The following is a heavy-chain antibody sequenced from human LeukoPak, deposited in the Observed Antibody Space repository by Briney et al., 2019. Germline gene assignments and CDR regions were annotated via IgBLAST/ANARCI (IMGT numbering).Heavy chain of an antibody. D-gene: IGHD3-10*01. CDR2: ISSSSSYI. Sequence: GGSLRLSCAASGFTFSSYSMNWVRQAPGEGLEWVSSISSSSSYIYYADSVKGRFTISRDNAKNSLYLQMNSLRAEDTAVYYCARDPPGRGSPFDYWGQGTLVTVSS. V-gene: IGHV3-21*01. CDR3: ARDPPGRGSPFDY. J-gene: IGHJ4*02. CDR1: GFTFSSYS.